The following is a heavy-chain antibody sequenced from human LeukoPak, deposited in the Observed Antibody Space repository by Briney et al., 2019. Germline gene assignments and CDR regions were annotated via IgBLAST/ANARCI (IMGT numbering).Heavy chain of an antibody. D-gene: IGHD3-3*01. CDR2: ISAYSGNT. J-gene: IGHJ5*02. CDR1: GYTFTNYG. V-gene: IGHV1-18*01. Sequence: ASVKVSFKASGYTFTNYGISWVRQAPGQGLEWMGWISAYSGNTNYAQNLQGRVTMTTDTSTSTAYMELRSLRPDDTAVYYCARAPDDYDFWSGPFDDWGRGTLVTVSS. CDR3: ARAPDDYDFWSGPFDD.